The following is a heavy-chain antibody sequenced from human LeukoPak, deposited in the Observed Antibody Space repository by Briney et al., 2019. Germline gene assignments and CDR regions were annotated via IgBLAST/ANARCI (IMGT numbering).Heavy chain of an antibody. CDR1: GFTFSSYW. Sequence: GGSLRLSCAASGFTFSSYWMSWVRQAPGKGLEWVANIKQDGSEKYYVDSVKGRFTISRDNAKNSLYLQMNSLRAEDTAVYYCASYSGYAHFDYWGQRTLVTVSS. CDR2: IKQDGSEK. J-gene: IGHJ4*02. CDR3: ASYSGYAHFDY. D-gene: IGHD5-12*01. V-gene: IGHV3-7*01.